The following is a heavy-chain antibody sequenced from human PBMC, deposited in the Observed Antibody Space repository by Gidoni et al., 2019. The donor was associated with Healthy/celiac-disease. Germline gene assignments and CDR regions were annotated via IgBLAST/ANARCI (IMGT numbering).Heavy chain of an antibody. CDR1: GGSISSSSYY. V-gene: IGHV4-39*01. Sequence: QLQLQESGPGLVKPSETLSLTCTVSGGSISSSSYYWGWLRQPPGTGLEWIGSIYYSGSTYYNPSLKSRVTISVDTSKNQFSLKLSSVTAADTAVYYCASIAARLQRRGHDYWGQGTLVTVSS. CDR3: ASIAARLQRRGHDY. D-gene: IGHD6-6*01. CDR2: IYYSGST. J-gene: IGHJ4*02.